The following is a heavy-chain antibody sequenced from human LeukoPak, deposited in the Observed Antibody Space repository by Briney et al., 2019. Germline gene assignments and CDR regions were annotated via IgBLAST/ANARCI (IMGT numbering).Heavy chain of an antibody. D-gene: IGHD3-10*01. CDR1: GFTFSSYE. CDR2: ISSSGSTI. Sequence: GGSLRLSCAASGFTFSSYEMNWVRQAPGKGLEGVSYISSSGSTIYYADSVKGRFTISRDNAKNSLYLQMNSLRAEDTAVYYCASWRGFGELSDYWGQGTLVTVSS. J-gene: IGHJ4*02. CDR3: ASWRGFGELSDY. V-gene: IGHV3-48*03.